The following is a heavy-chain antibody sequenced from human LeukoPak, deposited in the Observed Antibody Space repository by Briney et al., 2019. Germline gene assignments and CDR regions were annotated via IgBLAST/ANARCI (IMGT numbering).Heavy chain of an antibody. V-gene: IGHV4-59*01. J-gene: IGHJ4*02. Sequence: SETLSLTCTVSGRSISSYYWSWIRQPPGKGLEWIGYIYYSGSTNYNPSLKSRVTISVDTSKSQFSLKLSSVTAADTAVYYCARGQHGVAAAPFDYWGRGTLVTVSS. CDR2: IYYSGST. CDR1: GRSISSYY. CDR3: ARGQHGVAAAPFDY. D-gene: IGHD6-13*01.